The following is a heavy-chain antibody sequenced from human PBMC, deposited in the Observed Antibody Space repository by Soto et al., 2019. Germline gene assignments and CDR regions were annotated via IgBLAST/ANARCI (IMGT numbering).Heavy chain of an antibody. J-gene: IGHJ4*02. Sequence: EASVKVSCKASGYTFTSYAISWVRQAPGQGLEWMGWISAYNGNTNYAQKLQGRVTMTTDTSTTTAYMELRSLRSDDTAVYYCARGPVSGYYDYWGQGTLVTVSS. D-gene: IGHD3-3*01. V-gene: IGHV1-18*01. CDR3: ARGPVSGYYDY. CDR2: ISAYNGNT. CDR1: GYTFTSYA.